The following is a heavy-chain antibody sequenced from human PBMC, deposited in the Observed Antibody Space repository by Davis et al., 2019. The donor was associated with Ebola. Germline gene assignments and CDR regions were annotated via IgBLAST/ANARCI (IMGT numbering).Heavy chain of an antibody. Sequence: GGSLRLSCAASGFTFSSYAMSWVRQAPGKGLEWVSAISGSGGSTYYADSVKGRFTISRDNSKNTLYLQMNSLRAEDTAVYYCALLWFGETDYYYGMDVWGQGTTVTVSS. CDR1: GFTFSSYA. J-gene: IGHJ6*02. CDR2: ISGSGGST. D-gene: IGHD3-10*01. V-gene: IGHV3-23*01. CDR3: ALLWFGETDYYYGMDV.